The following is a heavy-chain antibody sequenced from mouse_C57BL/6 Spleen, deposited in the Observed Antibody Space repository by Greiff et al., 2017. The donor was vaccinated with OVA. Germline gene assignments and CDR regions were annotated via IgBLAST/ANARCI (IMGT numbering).Heavy chain of an antibody. CDR1: GYTFTDYY. CDR3: ARCGGIYDGYYDAMDY. CDR2: INPNNGGT. V-gene: IGHV1-26*01. J-gene: IGHJ4*01. D-gene: IGHD2-3*01. Sequence: VQLQQSGPELVKPGASVKISCKASGYTFTDYYMNWVKQSHGKSLEWIGDINPNNGGTSYNQKFKGKATLTVDKSSSTAYMELRSLTSEDSAVYYCARCGGIYDGYYDAMDYWGQGTSVTVSS.